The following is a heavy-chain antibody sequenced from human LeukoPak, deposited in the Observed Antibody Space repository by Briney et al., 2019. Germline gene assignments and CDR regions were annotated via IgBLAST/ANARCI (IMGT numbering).Heavy chain of an antibody. J-gene: IGHJ4*02. CDR1: GFTFSSYW. V-gene: IGHV3-7*01. CDR2: IKQDGSEK. Sequence: GGSLRLSCAASGFTFSSYWMSWVRQAPGKGLEWVANIKQDGSEKYYVDSVKGRFTISRDNAKNSLYLQMNSLRAEDTAVYYCARDLSGYSGYYDYWGQGTLVTVSS. CDR3: ARDLSGYSGYYDY. D-gene: IGHD5-12*01.